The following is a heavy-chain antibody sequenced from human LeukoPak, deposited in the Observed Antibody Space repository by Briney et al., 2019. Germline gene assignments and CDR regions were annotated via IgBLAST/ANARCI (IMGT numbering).Heavy chain of an antibody. V-gene: IGHV4-31*03. CDR3: ARAPLSASPDY. CDR1: SGSISSSGYF. Sequence: SETLSLTCTVSSGSISSSGYFWTWIRQHPGEGLEWIGYISYSGTTSYNPALKSRVTISLDTSKNQFSLKLSSVTAADTAVYYCARAPLSASPDYWGQGTLVTVSS. J-gene: IGHJ4*02. D-gene: IGHD2-2*01. CDR2: ISYSGTT.